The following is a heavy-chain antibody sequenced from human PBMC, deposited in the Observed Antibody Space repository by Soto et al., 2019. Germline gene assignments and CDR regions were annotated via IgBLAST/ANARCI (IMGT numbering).Heavy chain of an antibody. CDR3: ARQLSAVTMVRGFDI. CDR2: IYPGDSDT. J-gene: IGHJ3*02. CDR1: GYSFTSYW. V-gene: IGHV5-51*01. Sequence: PGESLKISCKTSGYSFTSYWIVWVRQMPGKGLEWMGIIYPGDSDTRYSPSFQGQVTISGDKSINTAYLQWSSLKASDTAMYYCARQLSAVTMVRGFDIWGQGTMVTVSS. D-gene: IGHD3-10*01.